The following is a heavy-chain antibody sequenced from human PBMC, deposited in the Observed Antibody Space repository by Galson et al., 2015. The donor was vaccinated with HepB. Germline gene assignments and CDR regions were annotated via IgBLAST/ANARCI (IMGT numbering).Heavy chain of an antibody. Sequence: SLRLSCAASGFTFSNYPMNWVRQAPGKGLEWVSYISSSSSTIYYADSVKGRLTISRDNAKNSLSLQMNSLRAEDTAVYYCAREPNYDISSYYFDYWGQGTLVTVSS. CDR2: ISSSSSTI. D-gene: IGHD3-22*01. V-gene: IGHV3-48*01. J-gene: IGHJ4*02. CDR1: GFTFSNYP. CDR3: AREPNYDISSYYFDY.